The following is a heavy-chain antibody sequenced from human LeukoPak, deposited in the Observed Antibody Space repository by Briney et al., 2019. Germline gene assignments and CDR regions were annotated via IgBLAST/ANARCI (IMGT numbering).Heavy chain of an antibody. Sequence: SETLSLTCSVPGGSISGHYWTWIRQPPGKGLEWIGYIYFTGTTNYYPSLQSRVTISLDTSKNQISLKLRSVAAADTAVYYCARGGSWYGDWGQGTLVTVSS. CDR1: GGSISGHY. CDR2: IYFTGTT. CDR3: ARGGSWYGD. J-gene: IGHJ1*01. D-gene: IGHD6-13*01. V-gene: IGHV4-59*08.